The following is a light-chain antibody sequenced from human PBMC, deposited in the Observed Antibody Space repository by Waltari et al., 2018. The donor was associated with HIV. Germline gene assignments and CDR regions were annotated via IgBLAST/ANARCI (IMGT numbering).Light chain of an antibody. Sequence: QSALTQPRSVSGSPGQSVTISCPGPSRDVGASTYVSWYRQNPGKVPKLMIYDVSKRPSGVPDRFSGSRSGNTASLTISGLQAEDEADYFCCSYAGNYSYVFGSGSRVTVL. CDR3: CSYAGNYSYV. CDR2: DVS. J-gene: IGLJ1*01. V-gene: IGLV2-11*01. CDR1: SRDVGASTY.